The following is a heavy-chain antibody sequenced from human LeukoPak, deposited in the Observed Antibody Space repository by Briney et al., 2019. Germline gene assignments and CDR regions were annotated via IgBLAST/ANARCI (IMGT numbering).Heavy chain of an antibody. CDR1: GYSISSHY. J-gene: IGHJ3*02. CDR3: ARVGGYGSGSYEAFDI. V-gene: IGHV4-59*11. Sequence: SETLSLTCTVSGYSISSHYWSWIRQPLGTGLEWIGYIYYSGSTNYNPSLKSRVTISIDTSKNQFSLRLSSVTAADTAVYYCARVGGYGSGSYEAFDIWGQGTMVTVSS. CDR2: IYYSGST. D-gene: IGHD3-10*01.